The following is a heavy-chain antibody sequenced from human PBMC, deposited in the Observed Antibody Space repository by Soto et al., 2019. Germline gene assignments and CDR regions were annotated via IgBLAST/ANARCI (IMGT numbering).Heavy chain of an antibody. D-gene: IGHD3-16*02. CDR3: ARGYKITFGGVIDWGFDY. CDR2: IFYSGST. Sequence: SETLSLTCTVSSGSISSTIYSWDLIRQPPGKGLEWIGSIFYSGSTYYNPSLKSRVTISVDTSKNQFSLTLTSVTAADTAVYYCARGYKITFGGVIDWGFDYWGQGTLVTVSS. V-gene: IGHV4-39*01. CDR1: SGSISSTIYS. J-gene: IGHJ4*01.